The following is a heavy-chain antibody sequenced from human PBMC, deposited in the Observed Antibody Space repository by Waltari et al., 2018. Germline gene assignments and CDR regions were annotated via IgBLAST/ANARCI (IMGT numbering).Heavy chain of an antibody. D-gene: IGHD2-8*02. CDR1: GFTFSSSG. Sequence: QVQLVESGGGVVQPGRSLRLSCAASGFTFSSSGMRGVRQTPGRGMEGVGVILSDGSRNTYADSVKGRFSISRDNSKNSLSLEMNSLRPEDTAVYYCASCTGGNCYYYGFDVWGQGTTVTVSS. CDR3: ASCTGGNCYYYGFDV. J-gene: IGHJ6*02. V-gene: IGHV3-30*03. CDR2: ILSDGSRN.